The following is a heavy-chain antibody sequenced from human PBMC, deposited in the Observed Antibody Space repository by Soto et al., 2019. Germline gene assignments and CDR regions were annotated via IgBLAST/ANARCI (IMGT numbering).Heavy chain of an antibody. D-gene: IGHD2-15*01. J-gene: IGHJ6*03. CDR3: ARQVVQGLYYNYMDV. Sequence: GGPLSLYRVSAGYTFSRYDIRCLLPAKGKGLEWVSAIGTAGDTYYPGSVKGRFTISRENAKNSLYLQMNSLRAGDTAVYYCARQVVQGLYYNYMDVWGKGTTVTVSS. V-gene: IGHV3-13*01. CDR2: IGTAGDT. CDR1: GYTFSRYD.